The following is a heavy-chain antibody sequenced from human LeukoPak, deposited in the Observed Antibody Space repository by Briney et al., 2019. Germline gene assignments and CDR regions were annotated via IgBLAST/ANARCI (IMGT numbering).Heavy chain of an antibody. J-gene: IGHJ3*02. D-gene: IGHD2-15*01. Sequence: SETLSLTCTVSGGSVSSGSYYWGWIRQPPGTGLEWIGYIYYSGSTNCNPSLKSRVTMSVDTSKNQFSLKPSSVTAADTAVYYCARADCGGGSCYAFDIWGQGTMVTVSS. CDR2: IYYSGST. CDR3: ARADCGGGSCYAFDI. V-gene: IGHV4-61*01. CDR1: GGSVSSGSYY.